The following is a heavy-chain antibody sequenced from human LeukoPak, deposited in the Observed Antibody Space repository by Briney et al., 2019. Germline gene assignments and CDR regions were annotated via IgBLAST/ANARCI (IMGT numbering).Heavy chain of an antibody. CDR3: AKDEAEWELREYFDY. D-gene: IGHD1-26*01. CDR1: GFTFSSYA. V-gene: IGHV3-23*01. Sequence: PGGSLRLSCAASGFTFSSYAMSWVRQSPGKGLEWVSAISGSGGSTSYADSVKGRFTISRDNSKNTLYLQMNSLRAEDTAVYYCAKDEAEWELREYFDYWGQGTLVTVSS. J-gene: IGHJ4*02. CDR2: ISGSGGST.